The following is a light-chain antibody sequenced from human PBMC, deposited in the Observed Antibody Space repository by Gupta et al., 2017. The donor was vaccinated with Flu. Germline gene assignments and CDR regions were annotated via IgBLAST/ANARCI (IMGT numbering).Light chain of an antibody. CDR3: QSYDSSNNGEV. CDR2: EDN. Sequence: ITSFTPRSASSASKFVKWYQHHPGTSPTTVIYEDNLRHPGVADPASGSIDTSSTSAALTIAGLKTEDEAEYYCQSYDSSNNGEVFGGGTKLTVL. CDR1: SASSASKF. V-gene: IGLV6-57*01. J-gene: IGLJ2*01.